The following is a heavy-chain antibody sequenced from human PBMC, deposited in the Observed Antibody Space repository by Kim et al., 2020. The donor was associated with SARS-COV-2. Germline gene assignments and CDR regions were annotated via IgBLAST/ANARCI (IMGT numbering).Heavy chain of an antibody. V-gene: IGHV4-34*01. Sequence: SETLSLTCAVYGGSFSGSYWSWIRQPPGKGLEWIGEINHSGSTNYNPSLKSRVTISVGTSKSQFSLKLSSVTAADTAVYYCARGRDNVGLIKRASFPHDKNWFDYWGQGTLVTVSS. CDR1: GGSFSGSY. J-gene: IGHJ4*02. CDR2: INHSGST. D-gene: IGHD1-1*01. CDR3: ARGRDNVGLIKRASFPHDKNWFDY.